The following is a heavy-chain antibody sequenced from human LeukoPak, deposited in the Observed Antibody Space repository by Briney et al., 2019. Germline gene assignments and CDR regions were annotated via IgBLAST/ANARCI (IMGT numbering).Heavy chain of an antibody. CDR2: IKQDGSEK. CDR1: GFTFSSYW. CDR3: ARDRIVVVPASLLDYYYYYGMDV. V-gene: IGHV3-7*01. Sequence: GGSLRLSCAASGFTFSSYWMSWVRQAPGKGLEWVANIKQDGSEKYYVDSVKGRFTISRDNAKNSLYPQMNSLRAEDTAVYYCARDRIVVVPASLLDYYYYYGMDVWGQGTTVTVSS. D-gene: IGHD2-2*01. J-gene: IGHJ6*02.